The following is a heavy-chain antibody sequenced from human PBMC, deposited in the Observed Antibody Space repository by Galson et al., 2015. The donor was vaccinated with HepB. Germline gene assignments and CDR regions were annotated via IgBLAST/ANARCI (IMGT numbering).Heavy chain of an antibody. D-gene: IGHD6-13*01. J-gene: IGHJ4*02. V-gene: IGHV3-30*18. CDR2: ISFDGNNK. Sequence: SLRLSCAGSRFTFGDYAIHWVRQAPGKGLEWVAAISFDGNNKYYVDFVKGRFTISRDNSKNTAYLQMNSLRVEDTAVYYCAEDRGSLGAAGLDYWGQGTLVTVYS. CDR3: AEDRGSLGAAGLDY. CDR1: RFTFGDYA.